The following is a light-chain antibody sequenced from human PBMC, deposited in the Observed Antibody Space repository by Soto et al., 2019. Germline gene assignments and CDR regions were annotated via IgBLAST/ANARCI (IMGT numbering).Light chain of an antibody. CDR3: QQYDGSLWT. CDR1: QSVSSSY. J-gene: IGKJ1*01. V-gene: IGKV3-20*01. Sequence: EIVLTQSPGTLSLSPGERATLSCRASQSVSSSYLAWYQQKPGQAPRFLIFGASNRATGIPDSFSGSGSGTDFTLTISRLEPEDFAVYYCQQYDGSLWTFGQGTKVDIK. CDR2: GAS.